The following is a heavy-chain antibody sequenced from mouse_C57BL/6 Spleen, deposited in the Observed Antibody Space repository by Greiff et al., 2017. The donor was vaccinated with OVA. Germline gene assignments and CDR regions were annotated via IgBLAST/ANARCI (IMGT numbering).Heavy chain of an antibody. V-gene: IGHV5-12*01. CDR2: IRNGGGST. CDR1: GFTFSDYY. D-gene: IGHD2-2*01. CDR3: ASSGYESIDY. J-gene: IGHJ4*01. Sequence: EVQGVESGGGLVQPGGSLKLSCAASGFTFSDYYMYWVRQTPEKRLEWVAYIRNGGGSTYYPDTVQGRFTISSDNATISLYLQIIRLKSEDTSMYFCASSGYESIDYWGQGTSVPVSS.